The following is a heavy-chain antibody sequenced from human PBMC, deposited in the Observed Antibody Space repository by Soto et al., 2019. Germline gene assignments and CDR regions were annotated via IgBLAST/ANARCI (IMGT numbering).Heavy chain of an antibody. CDR3: AVRHCSSTSCDTQNWFDP. D-gene: IGHD2-2*02. J-gene: IGHJ5*02. V-gene: IGHV5-51*01. CDR2: IYPGDSDT. Sequence: GESLKISCKGSGYSFTSYWIGWVRQMPGKGLEWMGIIYPGDSDTRYSPSFQGQVTISADKSISTAYLQWSSLKASDTAMYYCAVRHCSSTSCDTQNWFDPWGQGTLVTVSS. CDR1: GYSFTSYW.